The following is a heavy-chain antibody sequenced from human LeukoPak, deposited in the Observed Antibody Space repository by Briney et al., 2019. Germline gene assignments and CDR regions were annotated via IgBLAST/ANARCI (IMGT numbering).Heavy chain of an antibody. J-gene: IGHJ4*02. D-gene: IGHD1-14*01. Sequence: GESLRLSCAASGFTFSSYWMHWVRQAPGKGLVWVSRINSDGSNTSYADSVKGRFMISRDNAKNTLYLQMNSPRAEDTAVYYCARVVTTSEDWGQGTLVAVSS. CDR2: INSDGSNT. V-gene: IGHV3-74*01. CDR3: ARVVTTSED. CDR1: GFTFSSYW.